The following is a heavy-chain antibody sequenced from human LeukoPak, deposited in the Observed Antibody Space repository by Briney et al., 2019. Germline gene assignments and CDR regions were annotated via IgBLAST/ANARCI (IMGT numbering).Heavy chain of an antibody. CDR1: GFTFSSYD. CDR3: ARTKSYDSSGYYYVGAFDI. CDR2: IGTAGDT. D-gene: IGHD3-22*01. J-gene: IGHJ3*02. Sequence: GGSLRLSCAASGFTFSSYDMHWVRQATGKGLEWVSAIGTAGDTYYPGSVKGRFTISRENAKNSLYLQMNSLRTGDTAVYYCARTKSYDSSGYYYVGAFDIWGQGTMVTVSS. V-gene: IGHV3-13*01.